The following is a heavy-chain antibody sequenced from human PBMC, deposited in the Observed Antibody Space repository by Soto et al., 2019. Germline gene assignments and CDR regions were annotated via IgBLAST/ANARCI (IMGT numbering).Heavy chain of an antibody. D-gene: IGHD2-15*01. CDR1: GFTFSGSS. CDR3: ISHSPEDMIRT. J-gene: IGHJ4*02. Sequence: EVQLVESGGGLVQPGGSLKLSCAASGFTFSGSSVHWVRQASGKGLEWVGRIRNKANSYATAYAASVRGRFTISRDDSNNTAFLQMNSLNTEDTAVYYCISHSPEDMIRTWGQGTLVTVSS. V-gene: IGHV3-73*02. CDR2: IRNKANSYAT.